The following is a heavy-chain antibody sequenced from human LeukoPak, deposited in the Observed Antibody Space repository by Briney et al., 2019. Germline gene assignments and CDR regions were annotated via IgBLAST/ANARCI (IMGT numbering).Heavy chain of an antibody. CDR3: ARDPGLDI. CDR1: GFSFSNYW. CDR2: INTDGSKT. Sequence: GGSLRLSCAASGFSFSNYWMHWVRQDPGKGLVWVSHINTDGSKTNYAESVKGRFTISRDNAKNSLYLQMNSLRDDDTAVYYCARDPGLDIWGQGTLVTVSS. J-gene: IGHJ4*02. V-gene: IGHV3-74*01.